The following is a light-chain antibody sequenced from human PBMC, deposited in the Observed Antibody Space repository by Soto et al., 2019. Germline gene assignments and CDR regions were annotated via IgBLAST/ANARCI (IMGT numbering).Light chain of an antibody. Sequence: LTQPASVPGSPGQSITISCTGTGSDIGAYNTVAWYQQHPRRVPKLMIYEVTNRPSGISNRFSGSKSGNTASLTISGLQAEDEGDYYCSSYTRGNTYVFGTGTKVTVL. CDR3: SSYTRGNTYV. V-gene: IGLV2-14*01. CDR1: GSDIGAYNT. J-gene: IGLJ1*01. CDR2: EVT.